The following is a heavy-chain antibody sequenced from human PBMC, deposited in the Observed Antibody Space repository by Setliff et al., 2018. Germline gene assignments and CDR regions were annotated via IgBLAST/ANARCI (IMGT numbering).Heavy chain of an antibody. V-gene: IGHV4-34*01. CDR2: INHSGST. D-gene: IGHD6-13*01. CDR1: GGSFSGYY. CDR3: ARSAGYSSSWYNYYYGMDV. Sequence: KTSETLSLTCAVYGGSFSGYYWSWIRQPPGKGLEWIGEINHSGSTNYNPSLKSRVTISIDTSKNQFSLKLSSVTAADTAVYYCARSAGYSSSWYNYYYGMDVWGQGTTVTVSS. J-gene: IGHJ6*02.